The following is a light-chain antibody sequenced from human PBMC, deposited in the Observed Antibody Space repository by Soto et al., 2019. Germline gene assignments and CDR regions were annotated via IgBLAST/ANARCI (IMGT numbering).Light chain of an antibody. V-gene: IGLV8-61*01. CDR2: NAN. CDR3: VLYMGGGVSV. CDR1: SGSVSTSYY. Sequence: QTVATQEPSFSVSPGGTVTLTCGLSSGSVSTSYYPSWYQQTPGQAPRTLIYNANTRSSGVPDRFSGSILGNKAALTITGAQADDESDYYCVLYMGGGVSVFGGGTKLTVL. J-gene: IGLJ2*01.